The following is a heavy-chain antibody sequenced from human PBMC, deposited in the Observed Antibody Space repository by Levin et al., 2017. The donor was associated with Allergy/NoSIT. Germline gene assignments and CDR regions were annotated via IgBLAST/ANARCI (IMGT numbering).Heavy chain of an antibody. CDR3: ARRLWFGESHYGLDV. Sequence: SGPTLVKPTQTLTLTCTFSGFSLSTSGMCVSWIRQPPGKALEWLARIDWDDDKYYSTSLKTRLTISKDTSKNQVVLTMTDMDPVDTATYYCARRLWFGESHYGLDVWGQGTTVTVSS. CDR2: IDWDDDK. J-gene: IGHJ6*02. CDR1: GFSLSTSGMC. V-gene: IGHV2-70*11. D-gene: IGHD3-10*01.